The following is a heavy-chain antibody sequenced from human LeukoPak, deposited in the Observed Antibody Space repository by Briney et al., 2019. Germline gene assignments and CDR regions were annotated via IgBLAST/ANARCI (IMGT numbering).Heavy chain of an antibody. J-gene: IGHJ4*02. Sequence: KSGGSLRLSCAASGFTFSGYGMHWVRQAPGKGLEWVAYIRSDGSNKYYPDSVKGRFTISRDNAKNSLYLQMNSLRAEDTAVYYCARDSGYCSSTSCYRALDYWGQGTLVTVSS. V-gene: IGHV3-30*02. CDR2: IRSDGSNK. D-gene: IGHD2-2*02. CDR3: ARDSGYCSSTSCYRALDY. CDR1: GFTFSGYG.